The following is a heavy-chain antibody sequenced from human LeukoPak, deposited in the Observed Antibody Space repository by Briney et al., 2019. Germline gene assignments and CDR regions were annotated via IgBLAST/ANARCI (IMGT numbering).Heavy chain of an antibody. CDR2: IYSDGGT. V-gene: IGHV3-23*03. Sequence: PGGSLRLSCAASGLTVSSHYMSWVRQAPGKGLEWVSVIYSDGGTSFAGNTYYADSVKGRSTISRDNSKNTLYLQMNSLRTEDTAVYYCARDGSTGWHYFEYWGQGTLVTVSS. J-gene: IGHJ4*02. D-gene: IGHD6-19*01. CDR3: ARDGSTGWHYFEY. CDR1: GLTVSSHY.